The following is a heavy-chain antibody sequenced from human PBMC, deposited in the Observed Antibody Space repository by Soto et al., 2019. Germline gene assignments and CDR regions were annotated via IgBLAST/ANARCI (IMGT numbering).Heavy chain of an antibody. D-gene: IGHD3-10*01. CDR2: IKGDGTEK. J-gene: IGHJ4*02. Sequence: EVLLVESGGGLVQPGWSLTLSCAASRFTMGNYWMNWVRQAPGKGLEWVANIKGDGTEKYYVGSVAGRFTISRDNTKNSLDLQMNSLRVEDTAVYYCAAGFPPDFWGQRTLVTVSS. CDR3: AAGFPPDF. CDR1: RFTMGNYW. V-gene: IGHV3-7*01.